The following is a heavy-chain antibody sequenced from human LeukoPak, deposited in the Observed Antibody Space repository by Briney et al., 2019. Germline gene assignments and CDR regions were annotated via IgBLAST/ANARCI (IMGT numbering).Heavy chain of an antibody. D-gene: IGHD2-21*01. J-gene: IGHJ4*02. V-gene: IGHV4-38-2*02. Sequence: SETLSLTCTVSGYSISSGYYWGWIRQPPGKGLEWIGSIYHSGSTYYNPSLKSRVTISVDTSKNQFSLKPSSVTAADTAVYYCARAKVNDPPDYWGQGTLVTVSS. CDR2: IYHSGST. CDR3: ARAKVNDPPDY. CDR1: GYSISSGYY.